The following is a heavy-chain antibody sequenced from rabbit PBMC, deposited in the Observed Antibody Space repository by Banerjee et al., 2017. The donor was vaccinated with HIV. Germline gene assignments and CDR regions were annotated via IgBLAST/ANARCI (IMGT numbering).Heavy chain of an antibody. D-gene: IGHD4-1*01. CDR3: ARDLAGVIGWNFGL. CDR1: GFSFSSSHW. Sequence: QEHLEESGGDLVKPEGSLTLTCTASGFSFSSSHWICWVRQAPGKGLEWIGCIYTGSSGTTSYASWAKGRFTISKTSSTTVALQMTSLTAADTATYFCARDLAGVIGWNFGLWGPGTLVTVS. CDR2: IYTGSSGTT. V-gene: IGHV1S45*01. J-gene: IGHJ4*01.